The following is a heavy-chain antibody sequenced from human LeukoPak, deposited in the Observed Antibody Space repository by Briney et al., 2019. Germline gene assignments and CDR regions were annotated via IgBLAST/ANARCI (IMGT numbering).Heavy chain of an antibody. CDR3: ARDPGLKRYSGSYGFDY. D-gene: IGHD1-26*01. CDR2: MNPNSGNT. J-gene: IGHJ4*02. CDR1: GYTFTSYD. Sequence: GASVKVSCKASGYTFTSYDINWVRQATGQGLEWMGWMNPNSGNTGYAQKLQGRVTMTTDTSTNTAYMEMRSLRTDDTAVYYCARDPGLKRYSGSYGFDYWGQGTLVTVSS. V-gene: IGHV1-8*01.